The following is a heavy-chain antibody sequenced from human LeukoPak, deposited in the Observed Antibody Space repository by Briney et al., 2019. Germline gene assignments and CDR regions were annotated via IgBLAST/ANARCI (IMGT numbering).Heavy chain of an antibody. V-gene: IGHV3-23*01. CDR2: ISGSGGST. CDR3: AKRQLSYFDY. CDR1: GFTFSSYA. J-gene: IGHJ4*02. D-gene: IGHD6-19*01. Sequence: GGSLRLSRAASGFTFSSYAMSWVRQAPGKGLEWVAVISGSGGSTYYADSVKGRFTISRDNSKNTLYLRMNSLRAEDTAVYCCAKRQLSYFDYWGQGTVVTVSS.